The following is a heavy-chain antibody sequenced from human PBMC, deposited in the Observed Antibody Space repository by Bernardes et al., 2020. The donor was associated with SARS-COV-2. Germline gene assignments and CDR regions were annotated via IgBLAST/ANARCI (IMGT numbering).Heavy chain of an antibody. CDR3: AKTTSTGAKSY. Sequence: GGSLRLSCAASGFMFSNFAINWVRQVPGRGLEWVSGVSAGSGDTFYADSVKGRFTISRDQSKNTVYLEMKSLRVEDTAVYYCAKTTSTGAKSYWGQGTLVTVSS. V-gene: IGHV3-23*01. CDR2: VSAGSGDT. J-gene: IGHJ4*02. CDR1: GFMFSNFA. D-gene: IGHD1-26*01.